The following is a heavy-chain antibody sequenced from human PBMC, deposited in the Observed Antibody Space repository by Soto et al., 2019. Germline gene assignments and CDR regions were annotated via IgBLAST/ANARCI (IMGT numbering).Heavy chain of an antibody. Sequence: QVQLVQSGAEVKKPGSSVKVSCKASGGTFSSYTISWVRQAPGQGLEWMGRIIPILGIANYAQEFQGRVTXTXGKSTSTAYMELSSLRSEDTAVYYCARSFGEFGIDYWGQGTLVTVSS. CDR2: IIPILGIA. CDR1: GGTFSSYT. J-gene: IGHJ4*02. V-gene: IGHV1-69*02. D-gene: IGHD3-10*01. CDR3: ARSFGEFGIDY.